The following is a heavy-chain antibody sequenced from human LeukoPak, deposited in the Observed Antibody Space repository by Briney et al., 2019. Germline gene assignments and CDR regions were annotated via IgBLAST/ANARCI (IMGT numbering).Heavy chain of an antibody. D-gene: IGHD1-7*01. CDR1: GFTFSNYW. Sequence: GGSLRLSCAASGFTFSNYWMSWVRQAPGKGLEWVANIKQDGSEKYYVDSVKGRFTISRDNAKNSLYLQMNSLRAEDTAVYYCARGTGTTAFFYWGQGTLVTVSS. CDR3: ARGTGTTAFFY. CDR2: IKQDGSEK. J-gene: IGHJ4*02. V-gene: IGHV3-7*01.